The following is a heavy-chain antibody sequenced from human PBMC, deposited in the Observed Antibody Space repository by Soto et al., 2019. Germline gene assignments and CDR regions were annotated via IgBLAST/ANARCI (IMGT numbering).Heavy chain of an antibody. V-gene: IGHV3-33*01. J-gene: IGHJ4*02. CDR2: ICHDGGEK. CDR1: GFTRSDYG. D-gene: IGHD3-22*01. Sequence: QVQLVESGGGVVQPGRSLRLSCTASGFTRSDYGMHWVRQAPGKGLEWVAVICHDGGEKYYADSVTGRFTISRDNSTNTVHLQIYRPGTEDTTLYYCARDPGRDSPIDYWGQGTLVTVSS. CDR3: ARDPGRDSPIDY.